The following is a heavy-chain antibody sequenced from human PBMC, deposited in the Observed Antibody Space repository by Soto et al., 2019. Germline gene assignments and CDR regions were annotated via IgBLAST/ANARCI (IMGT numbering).Heavy chain of an antibody. J-gene: IGHJ4*02. CDR2: ISAHNGNT. CDR3: ARGRYGDY. Sequence: QVHLVQSGAEVKKPGASVKVSCQGSGYDFTTYGSTWVRQAPGQGLEWMGWISAHNGNTNYAQKLQGRVTVTRDTSTSTAYMELRSLRYDNTAVYYCARGRYGDYWGQGALVNVSS. D-gene: IGHD1-1*01. V-gene: IGHV1-18*01. CDR1: GYDFTTYG.